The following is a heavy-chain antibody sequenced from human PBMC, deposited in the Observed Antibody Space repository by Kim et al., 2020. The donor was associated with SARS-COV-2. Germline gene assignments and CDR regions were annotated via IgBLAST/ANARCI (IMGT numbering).Heavy chain of an antibody. CDR2: IYYSGST. CDR1: GGSISSSSYY. V-gene: IGHV4-39*07. J-gene: IGHJ4*02. CDR3: ARDLLGVLLWFGEFTV. Sequence: SETLSLTCTVSGGSISSSSYYWGWIRQPPGKGLEWIGSIYYSGSTYYNPSLKSRVTISVDTSKNQFSLKLSSVTAADTAVYYCARDLLGVLLWFGEFTVWGQGTLVTVSS. D-gene: IGHD3-10*01.